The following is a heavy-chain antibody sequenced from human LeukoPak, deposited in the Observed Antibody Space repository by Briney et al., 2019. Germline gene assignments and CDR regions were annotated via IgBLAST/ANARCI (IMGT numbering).Heavy chain of an antibody. CDR1: GFTLSSYS. CDR2: ISSSTSYI. J-gene: IGHJ6*03. V-gene: IGHV3-21*03. Sequence: PGGSLRLSCAASGFTLSSYSMKWVRQAPGKGLEWVSSISSSTSYIYYAESVKGRFTISRDNSKNTLYLQMNSLKTEDTAVYYCATNVDTAMVGYYYMDVWGKGTTVTVSS. D-gene: IGHD5-18*01. CDR3: ATNVDTAMVGYYYMDV.